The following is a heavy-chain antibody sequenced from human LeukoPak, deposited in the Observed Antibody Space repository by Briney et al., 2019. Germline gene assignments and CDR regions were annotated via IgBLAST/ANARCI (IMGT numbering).Heavy chain of an antibody. Sequence: SETLSLTCTVSGGSISTYYWSWIRQPPGKGLEWMGYIYYSGSTNYNTSLKSRVTMSVDTSKNQFSLRLSSVTAADTAVYYCARGEAIYDILTGYRFDPWGQGTLVTVSS. CDR3: ARGEAIYDILTGYRFDP. D-gene: IGHD3-9*01. V-gene: IGHV4-59*01. CDR1: GGSISTYY. J-gene: IGHJ5*02. CDR2: IYYSGST.